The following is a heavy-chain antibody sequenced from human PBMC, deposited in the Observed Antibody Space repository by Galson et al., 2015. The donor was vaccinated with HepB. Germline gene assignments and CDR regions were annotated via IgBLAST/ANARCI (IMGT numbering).Heavy chain of an antibody. J-gene: IGHJ4*02. CDR3: AKGLGYCSGGSCYGGY. CDR2: ISGSGGST. CDR1: GFTFSNYA. V-gene: IGHV3-23*01. Sequence: SLRLSCAASGFTFSNYAMSWVRQAPGKGLEWVSAISGSGGSTYYADSVKGRFTISRDNSKNTLYLQMNSLRAEDTAVYYCAKGLGYCSGGSCYGGYWGQGTLVTVSS. D-gene: IGHD2-15*01.